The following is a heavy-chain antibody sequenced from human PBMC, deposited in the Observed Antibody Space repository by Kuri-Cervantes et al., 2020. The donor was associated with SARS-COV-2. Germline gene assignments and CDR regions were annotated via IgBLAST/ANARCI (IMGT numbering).Heavy chain of an antibody. J-gene: IGHJ4*02. V-gene: IGHV4-4*02. CDR1: GDSISDSNNW. CDR2: IYHSGST. CDR3: ARVRYCTATNCMPFCDY. D-gene: IGHD2-8*02. Sequence: GSLRPSCAVSGDSISDSNNWWSWVRRPPGKGLEWIGEIYHSGSTNYSPSFKSRVTMSIETSKNHFSLKLNSVTAADTAVYYCARVRYCTATNCMPFCDYWGQGTLVTVSS.